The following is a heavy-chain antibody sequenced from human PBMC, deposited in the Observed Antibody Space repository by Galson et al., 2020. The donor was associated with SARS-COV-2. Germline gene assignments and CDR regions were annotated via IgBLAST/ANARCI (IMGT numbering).Heavy chain of an antibody. CDR3: ARDLGAVAGIGGYFQH. CDR2: ISYDGNNQ. CDR1: GFTFSSYA. D-gene: IGHD6-19*01. V-gene: IGHV3-30*04. Sequence: GGSLRLSCEASGFTFSSYAMHWVRQVPGKGLEWVAVISYDGNNQFYAASVKGRFTISRDNSKSALFLQMNSLRPEDTALYYCARDLGAVAGIGGYFQHWGQATLVTVAS. J-gene: IGHJ1*01.